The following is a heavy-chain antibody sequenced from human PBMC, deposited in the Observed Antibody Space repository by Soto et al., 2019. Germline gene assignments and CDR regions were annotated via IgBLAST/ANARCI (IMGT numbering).Heavy chain of an antibody. CDR2: FIPMYGTQ. Sequence: QVQLVQSGAEMKKPGSSVKVSCKSSGDNFTTYGISWVRQAPGQGLEWLGGFIPMYGTQSYTQKFQDRVTFAADESTTTAYMELSSLRFEDTAIYYCARVGGLGRECGTHSCFGLGFWGQGTLVTVSS. CDR1: GDNFTTYG. D-gene: IGHD2-15*01. J-gene: IGHJ4*02. V-gene: IGHV1-69*01. CDR3: ARVGGLGRECGTHSCFGLGF.